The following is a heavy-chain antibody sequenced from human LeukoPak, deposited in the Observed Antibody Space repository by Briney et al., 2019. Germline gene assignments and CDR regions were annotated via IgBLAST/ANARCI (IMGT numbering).Heavy chain of an antibody. V-gene: IGHV3-23*01. CDR3: AKDARIVSSGWYQNFDY. J-gene: IGHJ4*02. D-gene: IGHD6-19*01. CDR1: GFIFNQHA. Sequence: PGGSLRLSCAASGFIFNQHAMSWVRQAPGKGLEWVSAISGSGGSTYYADSVKGRFTISRDNSKNTLYLQMNSLRAEDTAVYYCAKDARIVSSGWYQNFDYWGQGTLVTVSS. CDR2: ISGSGGST.